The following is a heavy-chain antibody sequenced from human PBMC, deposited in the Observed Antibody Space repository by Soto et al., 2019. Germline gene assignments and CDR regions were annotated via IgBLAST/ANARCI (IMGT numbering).Heavy chain of an antibody. D-gene: IGHD6-19*01. CDR2: IVVGSGST. CDR3: AADTEGSGWFHFDS. V-gene: IGHV1-58*01. Sequence: SVKVSCKASGFTFMVSAVQWLRQARGQRLEWIGWIVVGSGSTNYAQKFQERVTITRDMSTSTAYMELRTLRSEDTAVYYCAADTEGSGWFHFDSWGQGTLVTVSS. J-gene: IGHJ4*02. CDR1: GFTFMVSA.